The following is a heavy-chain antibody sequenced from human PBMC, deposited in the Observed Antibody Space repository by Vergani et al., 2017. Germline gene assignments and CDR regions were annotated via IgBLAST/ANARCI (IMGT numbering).Heavy chain of an antibody. J-gene: IGHJ4*02. D-gene: IGHD5-18*01. CDR1: GASITSGSFY. V-gene: IGHV4-61*02. CDR2: IHASGTK. CDR3: ARQFWGGGGYRFDH. Sequence: QVHLHEAGPGLVKPSQTLSLTCTVSGASITSGSFYWSWIRQPAGKGLEWIGRIHASGTKNYNPSLESRATNSVDTSKNQFSLKLKSVTAADTAVYYCARQFWGGGGYRFDHWGQGTLVTVSS.